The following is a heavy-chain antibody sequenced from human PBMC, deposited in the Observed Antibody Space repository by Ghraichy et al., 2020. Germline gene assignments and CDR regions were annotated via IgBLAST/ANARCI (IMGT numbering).Heavy chain of an antibody. J-gene: IGHJ6*02. V-gene: IGHV3-23*01. CDR1: GFTFSNYV. D-gene: IGHD6-13*01. CDR3: AKGIAAGTTTISYYYNGMDI. Sequence: SCAASGFTFSNYVMSWVCQAPGKGLEWVSGISGSGGSTYYTDSLKGRCTIARDNSKNTLILQMNSLRAEDTAVYYCAKGIAAGTTTISYYYNGMDIWGQGTKVTDPS. CDR2: ISGSGGST.